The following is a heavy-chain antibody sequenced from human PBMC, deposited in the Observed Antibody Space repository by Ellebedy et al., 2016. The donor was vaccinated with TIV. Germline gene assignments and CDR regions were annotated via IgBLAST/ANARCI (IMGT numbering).Heavy chain of an antibody. V-gene: IGHV1-46*01. D-gene: IGHD5-24*01. Sequence: AASVKVSCKASGYTFTSYYMHWVRQAPGQGLEWMGIINPTGGNTDYAQKFQGRVTMTRDRSTSTFYMELSSLRSEDTAVYYCAREGRDDYNGGGDGMDVWGQGTTVTVSS. J-gene: IGHJ6*02. CDR1: GYTFTSYY. CDR2: INPTGGNT. CDR3: AREGRDDYNGGGDGMDV.